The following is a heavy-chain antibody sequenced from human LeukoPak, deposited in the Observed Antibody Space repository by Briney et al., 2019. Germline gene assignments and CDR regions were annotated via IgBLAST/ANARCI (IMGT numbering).Heavy chain of an antibody. CDR3: ATATYYYDSSGPN. CDR2: FDPEDGET. Sequence: ASVKVSCKVSGYTLAELSMHWVRQAPGKGLEWMGGFDPEDGETIYAQKFQGRVTMTEDTSTDTAYMELSSLRSEDTAVYYCATATYYYDSSGPNWGQGTLVTVSS. J-gene: IGHJ4*02. CDR1: GYTLAELS. D-gene: IGHD3-22*01. V-gene: IGHV1-24*01.